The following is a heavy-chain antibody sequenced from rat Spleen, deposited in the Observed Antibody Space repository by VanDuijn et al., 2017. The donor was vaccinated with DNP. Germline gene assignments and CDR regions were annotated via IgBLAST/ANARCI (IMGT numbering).Heavy chain of an antibody. J-gene: IGHJ2*01. CDR3: ARAAYYGLSAY. CDR1: GFNFNDYW. Sequence: EVKLVESGGGLVQPGRSLKLSCAASGFNFNDYWMGWVRQAPGKGLEWIGENNKDGRTINYSPSLKDKFTISRDNSQNTLYLQMTKLGSEDTAIYYCARAAYYGLSAYWGQGIMVTVSS. V-gene: IGHV4-2*01. CDR2: NNKDGRTI. D-gene: IGHD4-1*01.